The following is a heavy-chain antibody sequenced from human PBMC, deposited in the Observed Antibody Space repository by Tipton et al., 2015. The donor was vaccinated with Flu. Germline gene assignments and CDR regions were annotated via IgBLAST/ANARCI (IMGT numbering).Heavy chain of an antibody. CDR1: GGSISSYY. Sequence: TLSLTCTVSGGSISSYYWSWIRQPAGKGLEWIGRIYTSGSTNYNPSLKSRVTMSVDTSKNQFSLKLSSVTAADTAVYYCARDGGLGPAAGPDYMDVWGKGTTVTVSS. V-gene: IGHV4-4*07. CDR2: IYTSGST. J-gene: IGHJ6*03. D-gene: IGHD6-13*01. CDR3: ARDGGLGPAAGPDYMDV.